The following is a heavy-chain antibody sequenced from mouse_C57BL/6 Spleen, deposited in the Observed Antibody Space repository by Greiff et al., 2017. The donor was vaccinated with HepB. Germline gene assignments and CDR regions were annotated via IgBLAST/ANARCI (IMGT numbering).Heavy chain of an antibody. CDR2: IYPSDSET. Sequence: QVQLQQPGAELVRPGSSVKLSCKASGYTFTSYWMDWVKQRPGQGLEWIGNIYPSDSETHYNQKFKDKATLTVDKSSSTAYMQLSSLTSEDSAVYYCARYGYDRNFAYWGQGTTLTVSS. D-gene: IGHD2-2*01. V-gene: IGHV1-61*01. CDR1: GYTFTSYW. J-gene: IGHJ2*01. CDR3: ARYGYDRNFAY.